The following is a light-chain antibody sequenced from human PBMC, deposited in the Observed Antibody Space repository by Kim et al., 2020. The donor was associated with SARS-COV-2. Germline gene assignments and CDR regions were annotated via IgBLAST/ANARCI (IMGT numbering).Light chain of an antibody. CDR2: DAS. J-gene: IGKJ4*01. Sequence: LSPWERATLYCRASQSISNNLAWYEQKSGQAPRLFIYDASNRATGIPARFSGSVSGTDFTLTISSLEPDDFAVYYCQQRTSWPLTFGGGTKVDIK. CDR1: QSISNN. CDR3: QQRTSWPLT. V-gene: IGKV3-11*01.